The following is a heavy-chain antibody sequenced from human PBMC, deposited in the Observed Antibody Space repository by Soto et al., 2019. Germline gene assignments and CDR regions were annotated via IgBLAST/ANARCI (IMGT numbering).Heavy chain of an antibody. Sequence: PGGSLRLSCAASGFTFSSYAMSWVRQAPGKGLEWVSAISGSGGSTYYADSVKGRFTISRDNSKNTLYLQMNSLRAEDTAVYYCAKDPFVYYDSSGYYPQFNWFAPWGQGTLVTVSS. V-gene: IGHV3-23*01. CDR3: AKDPFVYYDSSGYYPQFNWFAP. D-gene: IGHD3-22*01. J-gene: IGHJ5*02. CDR1: GFTFSSYA. CDR2: ISGSGGST.